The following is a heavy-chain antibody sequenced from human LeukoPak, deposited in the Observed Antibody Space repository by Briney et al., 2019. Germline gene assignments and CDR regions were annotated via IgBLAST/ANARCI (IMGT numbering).Heavy chain of an antibody. Sequence: GGSLRLSCAASGFIFSSYGMDWVRQAPGKGLEWGAFIRYDGSNKYYADSVKGGFTISRDNSKNTLYLQMNSLGDEDTAVYYCASGYSSSWYLASPFDYWGQGTLVTVSS. D-gene: IGHD6-13*01. J-gene: IGHJ4*02. CDR1: GFIFSSYG. CDR3: ASGYSSSWYLASPFDY. V-gene: IGHV3-30*02. CDR2: IRYDGSNK.